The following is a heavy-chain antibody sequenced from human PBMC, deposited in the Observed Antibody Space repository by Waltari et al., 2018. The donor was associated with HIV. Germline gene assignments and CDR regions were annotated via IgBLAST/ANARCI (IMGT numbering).Heavy chain of an antibody. CDR2: IYYSGST. D-gene: IGHD6-13*01. J-gene: IGHJ4*02. CDR1: GGSISSYY. CDR3: ARDRAAAGYYFDY. Sequence: QVQLQESGPGLVKPSETLSLTCTVSGGSISSYYWSWIRQPPGKGLEWIGYIYYSGSTNYNPSLKSRVTISVDTSKNQFSLKLSSVTAADTAVYYCARDRAAAGYYFDYWGQGTLVTVSS. V-gene: IGHV4-59*01.